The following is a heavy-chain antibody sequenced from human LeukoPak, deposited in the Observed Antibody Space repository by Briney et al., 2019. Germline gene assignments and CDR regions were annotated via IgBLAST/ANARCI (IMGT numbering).Heavy chain of an antibody. CDR3: ASVNLGYYFDY. J-gene: IGHJ4*02. CDR1: GCTFSSNY. V-gene: IGHV3-66*02. Sequence: GGSLRLSCAASGCTFSSNYMSWVRQAPGKGLEWVSVIYSGGSTYYSDSVKGRFTISRDNSKNTLYLQINSLRAEDTAVYYCASVNLGYYFDYWGQGTLVTVSS. CDR2: IYSGGST.